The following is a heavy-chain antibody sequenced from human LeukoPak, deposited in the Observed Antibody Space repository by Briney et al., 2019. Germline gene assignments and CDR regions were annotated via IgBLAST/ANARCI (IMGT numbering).Heavy chain of an antibody. CDR3: ATTPGDYGDYNFSDY. CDR1: GGSISSSSYY. Sequence: PSETLSLTCTVSGGSISSSSYYWGWIRQPPGKGLGWIGSIYYSGSTYYNPSLKSRVTISVDTSKNQFSLKLSSVTAADTAVYYCATTPGDYGDYNFSDYWGQGTLVTVSS. CDR2: IYYSGST. D-gene: IGHD4-17*01. V-gene: IGHV4-39*01. J-gene: IGHJ4*02.